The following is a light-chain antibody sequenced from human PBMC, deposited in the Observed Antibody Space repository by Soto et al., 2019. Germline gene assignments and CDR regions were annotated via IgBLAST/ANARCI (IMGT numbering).Light chain of an antibody. CDR3: CSYAGSSTHVV. V-gene: IGLV2-23*01. J-gene: IGLJ2*01. CDR2: EGS. CDR1: SSDVGSYNL. Sequence: QYALTQPASVSGSPGQSITISCTGTSSDVGSYNLVSWYQQQPGKAPKLMIYEGSKRPSGVSNRFSGSKSGNTASLTISGLQAEEEADYYCCSYAGSSTHVVFGGGTKLTVL.